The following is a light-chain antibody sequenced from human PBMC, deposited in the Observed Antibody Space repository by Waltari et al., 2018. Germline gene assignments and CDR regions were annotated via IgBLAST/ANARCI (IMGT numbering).Light chain of an antibody. J-gene: IGLJ3*02. CDR1: SSNLGNNY. CDR2: DND. V-gene: IGLV1-51*01. CDR3: GAWDDSLTSSL. Sequence: QSVLTQPPSVSAAPGQKVTISCSGSSSNLGNNYVSWYQQLPGTAPKLLIYDNDNRPSGIPDRFSGSKSGTSATLDITGLQTGDEADYYCGAWDDSLTSSLFGGGTKLTVL.